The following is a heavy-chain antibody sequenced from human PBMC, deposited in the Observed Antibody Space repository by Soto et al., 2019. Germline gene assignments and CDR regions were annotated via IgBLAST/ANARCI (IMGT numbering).Heavy chain of an antibody. J-gene: IGHJ6*02. D-gene: IGHD3-10*01. CDR1: GFTFSSYS. V-gene: IGHV3-48*02. CDR2: ISSSSSTI. Sequence: PGGSLRLSCAASGFTFSSYSMNWVRQAPGKGLEWVSYISSSSSTIYYADSVKGRFTISRDNAKNSLYLQMNSLRDEDTAVYYCARGYGSGSYYNLYYYYGMDVWGQGTTVTV. CDR3: ARGYGSGSYYNLYYYYGMDV.